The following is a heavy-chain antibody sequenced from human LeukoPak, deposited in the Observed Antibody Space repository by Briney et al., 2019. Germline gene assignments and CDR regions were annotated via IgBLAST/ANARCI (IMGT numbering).Heavy chain of an antibody. Sequence: GGSLRLSCAASGFSVSNTYMSWVRQAPGKGLEWVSVICSGDSGVSTYYADSVKGRFTISRDNSKNTLYLQMSSLRAEDTAVYYCANSPKSDYSGQGTLVTVSS. CDR3: ANSPKSDY. D-gene: IGHD1-26*01. CDR2: ICSGDSGVST. CDR1: GFSVSNTY. V-gene: IGHV3-53*01. J-gene: IGHJ4*02.